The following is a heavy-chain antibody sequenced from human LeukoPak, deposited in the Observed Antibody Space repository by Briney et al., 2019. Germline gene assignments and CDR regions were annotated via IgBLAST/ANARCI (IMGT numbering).Heavy chain of an antibody. Sequence: PGGSLRLSCVASGSTFSDQFMDWVRQAPGKGLEWVGRTANKANSYTTEYAASVKGRFIISRDDSRNFLYLQMNSLKIEDTAVYHCTRGYSGSWIYAFDIWGQGTLVTVSS. CDR1: GSTFSDQF. CDR2: TANKANSYTT. J-gene: IGHJ3*02. V-gene: IGHV3-72*01. CDR3: TRGYSGSWIYAFDI. D-gene: IGHD2-15*01.